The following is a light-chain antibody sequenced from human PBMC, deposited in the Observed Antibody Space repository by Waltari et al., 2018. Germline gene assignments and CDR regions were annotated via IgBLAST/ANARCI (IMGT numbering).Light chain of an antibody. CDR2: QVT. J-gene: IGLJ1*01. CDR1: SSDVGASAY. CDR3: TSYTTSSTLV. Sequence: QSALTQPASVSGSPGRSITIPCTGTSSDVGASAYISWYQQLPGKAPKLLLYQVTYRPSGVPDRFSGSKSGNMASLTISGLQADDDADYYCTSYTTSSTLVFGTGTKVTVL. V-gene: IGLV2-14*01.